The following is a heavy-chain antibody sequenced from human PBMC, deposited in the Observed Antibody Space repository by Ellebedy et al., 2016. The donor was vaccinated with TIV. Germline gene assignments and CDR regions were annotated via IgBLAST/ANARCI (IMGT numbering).Heavy chain of an antibody. D-gene: IGHD3-22*01. CDR2: ISAYNGNT. CDR1: GYTFTSYG. CDR3: AVGGYYDSSGSNAFDI. V-gene: IGHV1-18*01. Sequence: AASVKVSCKASGYTFTSYGISWVRQAPGQGLEWMGWISAYNGNTNYAQKLQGRVTMTTDTSTSTAYMELRSLRSDDTAVYDCAVGGYYDSSGSNAFDIWGQGTMVTVSS. J-gene: IGHJ3*02.